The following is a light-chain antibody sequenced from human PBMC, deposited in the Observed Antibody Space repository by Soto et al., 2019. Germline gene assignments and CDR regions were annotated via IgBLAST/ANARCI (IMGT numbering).Light chain of an antibody. CDR3: QQYNNWPPYT. CDR2: GAS. CDR1: QSVINN. J-gene: IGKJ2*01. Sequence: EIVMTQSPATLSVSPGERATLSCRASQSVINNLAWYQQKPGQAPRLLIYGASTRATGIPARFSGSGSGTEFTLTISSLQSEEFAVYYCQQYNNWPPYTFGQGTKREIK. V-gene: IGKV3-15*01.